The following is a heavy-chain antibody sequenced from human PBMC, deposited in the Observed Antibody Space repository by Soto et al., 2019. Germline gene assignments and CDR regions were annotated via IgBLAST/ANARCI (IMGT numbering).Heavy chain of an antibody. CDR1: GYTFTGYY. D-gene: IGHD2-21*02. CDR2: INPNTGGT. J-gene: IGHJ6*02. CDR3: ARDRGVTPQLHSGIDV. V-gene: IGHV1-2*04. Sequence: ASVKVSCKASGYTFTGYYMHWVRQAPGQGLEWMGWINPNTGGTNYAQKFQGWVTMTRDTSISTAYMELSRLRPDDTAVYYCARDRGVTPQLHSGIDVWGQGTTVTF.